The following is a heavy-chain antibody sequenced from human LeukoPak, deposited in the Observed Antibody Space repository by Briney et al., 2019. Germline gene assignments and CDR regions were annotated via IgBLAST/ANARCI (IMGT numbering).Heavy chain of an antibody. CDR3: ARVGEVAVAGTTAEYFQH. Sequence: GASVKVSCKASGYTFTSYDINWVRQATGQGLEWMGWMNPNSSNTGYAQKFQGRVTMTRSTSISTAYMELSSLRSEDTAVYYCARVGEVAVAGTTAEYFQHWGQGTLVTVSS. D-gene: IGHD6-19*01. J-gene: IGHJ1*01. CDR1: GYTFTSYD. V-gene: IGHV1-8*01. CDR2: MNPNSSNT.